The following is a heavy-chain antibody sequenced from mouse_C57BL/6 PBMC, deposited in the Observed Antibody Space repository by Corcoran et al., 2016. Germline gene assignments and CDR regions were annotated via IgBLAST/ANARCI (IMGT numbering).Heavy chain of an antibody. CDR2: INPHNGGT. CDR3: SRPYYYCSDWYFDV. Sequence: EVQLQQSGPELVKPGDSVKIACKASGYTFTDYYMNWGKQSHGKSLEWIGDINPHNGGTRDNQQFKGKATLTVDKASSKAYMELRSLTSEDSAVYYCSRPYYYCSDWYFDVWGTGTTVTVSS. D-gene: IGHD1-1*01. J-gene: IGHJ1*03. V-gene: IGHV1-26*01. CDR1: GYTFTDYY.